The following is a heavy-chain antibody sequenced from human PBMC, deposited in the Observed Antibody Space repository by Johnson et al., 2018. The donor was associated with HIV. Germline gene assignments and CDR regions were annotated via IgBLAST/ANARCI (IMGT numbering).Heavy chain of an antibody. CDR1: AFTVSSNY. V-gene: IGHV3-66*03. J-gene: IGHJ3*02. Sequence: VQLVESGGGLIQPGGSLRLSCAASAFTVSSNYMRWVSQAPGQGLAWLSVLSICGSTSYADSYKGRFTISRDNSKNTLYLQMNSLRAEDTAVYYCAKDLGIGGAVHRTFDIWGQGTMVTVSS. D-gene: IGHD1-26*01. CDR3: AKDLGIGGAVHRTFDI. CDR2: LSICGST.